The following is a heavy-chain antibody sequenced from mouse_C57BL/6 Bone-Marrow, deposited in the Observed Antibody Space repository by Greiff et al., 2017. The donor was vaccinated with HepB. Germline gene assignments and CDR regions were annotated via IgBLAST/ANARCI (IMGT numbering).Heavy chain of an antibody. D-gene: IGHD2-3*01. Sequence: QVQLQQPGAELVKPGASVKLSCKASGYTFTSYWMHWVKQRPGQGLEWIGEIDPSDSYTNYNQKFKGKSTLTVDKSSSTAYMQLSSLTSEDSAVYYCARGLLRLAWFAYWGQGTLVTVSA. J-gene: IGHJ3*01. V-gene: IGHV1-69*01. CDR3: ARGLLRLAWFAY. CDR1: GYTFTSYW. CDR2: IDPSDSYT.